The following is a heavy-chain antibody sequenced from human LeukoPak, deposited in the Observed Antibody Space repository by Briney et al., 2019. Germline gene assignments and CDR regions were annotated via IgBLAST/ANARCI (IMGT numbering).Heavy chain of an antibody. CDR1: GGSFSGYY. CDR3: ARGVYGSGTYGRFGWFDP. D-gene: IGHD3-10*01. Sequence: SETLSLTCAVYGGSFSGYYWSWIRQPPGKGLEWIGEINHSGSTNYNPSLKSRVTISVDTSKNQFSLKLSSVTAADTAVYYCARGVYGSGTYGRFGWFDPWGQGTLVTVSS. J-gene: IGHJ5*02. CDR2: INHSGST. V-gene: IGHV4-34*01.